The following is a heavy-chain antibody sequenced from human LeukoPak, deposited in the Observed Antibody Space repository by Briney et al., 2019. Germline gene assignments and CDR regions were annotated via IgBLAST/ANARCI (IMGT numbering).Heavy chain of an antibody. CDR2: IYTSGRT. CDR3: AREGARVGASTEWVCDY. Sequence: SETLSLTCTVAGGSLSSYSWSWVRQPAGKGLEWIGRIYTSGRTNYNPSLTSRVTMSVDMSKNQFSPKVRSETAADTAVYYCAREGARVGASTEWVCDYWGQGTLVTVS. V-gene: IGHV4-4*07. J-gene: IGHJ4*02. D-gene: IGHD1-26*01. CDR1: GGSLSSYS.